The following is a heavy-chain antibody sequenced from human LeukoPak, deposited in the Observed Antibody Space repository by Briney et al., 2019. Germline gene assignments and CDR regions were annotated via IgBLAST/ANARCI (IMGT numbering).Heavy chain of an antibody. Sequence: GRSLRLSCVTSGFRFRNYGMHRVRQAPGKGGLEWVTMISYDGRDQYYADSVKGRFTISRDDSKNTLFLQMNSLRVEDTAMYHCARIGLGVSFGSGFDYWGQGTLVTVTS. V-gene: IGHV3-30*19. CDR3: ARIGLGVSFGSGFDY. CDR1: GFRFRNYG. J-gene: IGHJ4*02. CDR2: ISYDGRDQ. D-gene: IGHD3-10*01.